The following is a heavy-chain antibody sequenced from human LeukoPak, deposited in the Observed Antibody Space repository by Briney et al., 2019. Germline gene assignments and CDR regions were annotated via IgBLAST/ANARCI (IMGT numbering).Heavy chain of an antibody. CDR3: ARGLGRELDGAFDI. CDR1: GFIVSSNY. J-gene: IGHJ3*02. Sequence: GRSLRLSCAASGFIVSSNYMSWVRQAPGNGLEWVSFIYSGGRTYYADSLKGRFTISRDNSRNTLSLQMNSLRAEDTAVYYCARGLGRELDGAFDIWGQGTMVTVSS. V-gene: IGHV3-53*01. D-gene: IGHD3-10*01. CDR2: IYSGGRT.